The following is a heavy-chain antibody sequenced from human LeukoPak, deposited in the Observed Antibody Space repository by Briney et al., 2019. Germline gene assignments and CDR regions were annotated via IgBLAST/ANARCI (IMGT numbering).Heavy chain of an antibody. CDR1: GGSISSYY. V-gene: IGHV4-59*08. J-gene: IGHJ4*02. CDR2: IYYSGST. CDR3: ARHRITMVRGVIPYYFDY. Sequence: PSETLSLTCTVSGGSISSYYWSWIRQPPGKGLEWIGYIYYSGSTNYNPSLKSRVTISVDTSKNQFSLELSSVTAADTAVYYCARHRITMVRGVIPYYFDYWGQGTLVTVSS. D-gene: IGHD3-10*01.